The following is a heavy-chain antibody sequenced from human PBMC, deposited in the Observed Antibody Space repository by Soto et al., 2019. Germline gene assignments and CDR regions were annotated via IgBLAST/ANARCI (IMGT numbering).Heavy chain of an antibody. J-gene: IGHJ6*02. V-gene: IGHV4-61*05. CDR3: AKHRAISGPTGGYGMDV. Sequence: SETLSLNCTVSGGSISSSRCHWGWIRQPPGKGLEWIAYINYSGSTNCNPSLKSRVTISIDTSKNQFSLQVSSVNAADTAVYYCAKHRAISGPTGGYGMDVWGQGTTVTVSS. CDR1: GGSISSSRCH. CDR2: INYSGST. D-gene: IGHD1-20*01.